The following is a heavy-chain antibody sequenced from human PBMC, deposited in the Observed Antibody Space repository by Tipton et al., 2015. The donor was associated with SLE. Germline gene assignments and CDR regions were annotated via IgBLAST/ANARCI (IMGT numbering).Heavy chain of an antibody. J-gene: IGHJ4*02. Sequence: SLRLSCAASGFTFSIYAMHWVRQAPGKGLEWVAVISYDGSNQYYADSVKGRFTISRDNSKNTLYLQMNSLRAEDTAVYYCAKDESSGWLGGYWGQGTLVTVSS. CDR3: AKDESSGWLGGY. CDR2: ISYDGSNQ. V-gene: IGHV3-30*04. D-gene: IGHD6-19*01. CDR1: GFTFSIYA.